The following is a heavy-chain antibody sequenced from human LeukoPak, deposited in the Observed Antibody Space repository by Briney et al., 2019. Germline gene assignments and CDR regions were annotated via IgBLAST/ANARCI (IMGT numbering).Heavy chain of an antibody. CDR2: IYTSGST. CDR1: GYSISSSYY. Sequence: SETLSLTCTVSGYSISSSYYWAWIRQPAGKGLEWIGRIYTSGSTDYNPSLNSRVTISVDTSRNQFSLNLSSVTAADTAVYYCASGSGYVDYWGQGTLVTVSS. V-gene: IGHV4-4*07. D-gene: IGHD6-13*01. J-gene: IGHJ4*02. CDR3: ASGSGYVDY.